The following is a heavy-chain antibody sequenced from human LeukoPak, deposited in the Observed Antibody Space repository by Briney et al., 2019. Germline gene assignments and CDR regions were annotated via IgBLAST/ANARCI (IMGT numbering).Heavy chain of an antibody. V-gene: IGHV3-23*01. CDR2: ISGSGGST. CDR3: ANFWEAWFWEPPDYYYYGMDV. D-gene: IGHD3-10*01. J-gene: IGHJ6*02. Sequence: GGSLRLSCAASGFTFSSYAMSWVRQAPGKGLEWVSAISGSGGSTYYADSVKGRFTISRDNSKNTLYLQMNSLRAEDTAVYYCANFWEAWFWEPPDYYYYGMDVWGQGTTVTVSS. CDR1: GFTFSSYA.